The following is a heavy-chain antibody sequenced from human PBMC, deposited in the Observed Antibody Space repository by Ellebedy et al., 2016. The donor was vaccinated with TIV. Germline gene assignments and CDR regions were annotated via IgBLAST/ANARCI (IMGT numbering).Heavy chain of an antibody. CDR2: ISGSGGST. V-gene: IGHV3-23*01. CDR1: GFTFDDYT. J-gene: IGHJ4*02. Sequence: GGSLRLSCAASGFTFDDYTMHWVRQPPGKGLEWVSAISGSGGSTYYADSVKGRFTISRDNPKNTLYLQMSSLSAEYTATYYCAKSISIFAVIVMSEFRGFDYWGQGSLVAVSS. D-gene: IGHD3-3*01. CDR3: AKSISIFAVIVMSEFRGFDY.